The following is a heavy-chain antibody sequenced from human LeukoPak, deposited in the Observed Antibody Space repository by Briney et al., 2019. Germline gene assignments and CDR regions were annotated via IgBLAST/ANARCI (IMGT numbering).Heavy chain of an antibody. CDR2: IKQDGSEK. J-gene: IGHJ5*02. Sequence: GGSLRLSCAASGFSFSNYWMSWVRQAPGKGLEWVANIKQDGSEKYYVDSVKGRFTISRDNAKNSLYLQMNSLRAEDTAVYYCARDRDETAAGPWGQGTLVTVSS. CDR3: ARDRDETAAGP. V-gene: IGHV3-7*01. D-gene: IGHD6-19*01. CDR1: GFSFSNYW.